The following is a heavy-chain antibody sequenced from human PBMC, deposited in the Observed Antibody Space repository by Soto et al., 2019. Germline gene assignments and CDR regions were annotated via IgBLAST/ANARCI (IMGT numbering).Heavy chain of an antibody. CDR3: ARGELRLGYYYYYGMDV. V-gene: IGHV4-34*01. Sequence: PGGSLRLSCAASGFTFANAWMSWVRQPPGKGLEWIGEINHSGSTNYNPSLKSRVTISVDTSKNQFSLKLSSVTAADTAVYYCARGELRLGYYYYYGMDVWGQGTTVTVSS. CDR2: INHSGST. D-gene: IGHD3-16*01. CDR1: GFTFANAW. J-gene: IGHJ6*02.